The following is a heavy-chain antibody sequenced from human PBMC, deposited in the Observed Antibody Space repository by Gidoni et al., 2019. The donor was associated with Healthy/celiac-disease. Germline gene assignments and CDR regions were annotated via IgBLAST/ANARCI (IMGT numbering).Heavy chain of an antibody. CDR2: INHSGST. CDR3: ARGKIRIDIVVVVAATENYFDY. D-gene: IGHD2-15*01. CDR1: GGSFSGYY. Sequence: QVQLQQWGAGLLKPSETLSLTCAVYGGSFSGYYWSWIRQPPGKGLEWIGEINHSGSTNYNPSLKSRVTISVDTSKNQFSLKLSSVTAADTAVYYCARGKIRIDIVVVVAATENYFDYWGQGTLVTVSS. J-gene: IGHJ4*02. V-gene: IGHV4-34*01.